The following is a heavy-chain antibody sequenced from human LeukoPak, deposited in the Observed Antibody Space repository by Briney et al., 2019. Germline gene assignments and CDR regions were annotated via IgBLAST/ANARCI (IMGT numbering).Heavy chain of an antibody. CDR2: ISGSGGST. CDR1: GFTFSGYA. D-gene: IGHD2-2*01. CDR3: ARLTGSSNYHPIDY. V-gene: IGHV3-23*01. J-gene: IGHJ4*02. Sequence: GGSLRLSCAASGFTFSGYAMSWVRQAPGKGLEWVSTISGSGGSTYYADSVKGRFAISRDNSENTLYLQMNSLRAADTAVYYCARLTGSSNYHPIDYWGQGTLVTVSS.